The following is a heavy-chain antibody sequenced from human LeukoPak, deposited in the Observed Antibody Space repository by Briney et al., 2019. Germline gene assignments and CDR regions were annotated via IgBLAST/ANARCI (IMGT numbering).Heavy chain of an antibody. J-gene: IGHJ5*02. CDR1: GYTFTGYY. Sequence: ASVKVSCKASGYTFTGYYMHWVRQAPGQGLEWMGWINPNSGGTNYAQKFQGRVTMTRDTSISTAYMELSRLRFDDTAVYYCARARGVRGVTANWFDPWGQGTLVTVSS. CDR3: ARARGVRGVTANWFDP. CDR2: INPNSGGT. D-gene: IGHD3-10*01. V-gene: IGHV1-2*02.